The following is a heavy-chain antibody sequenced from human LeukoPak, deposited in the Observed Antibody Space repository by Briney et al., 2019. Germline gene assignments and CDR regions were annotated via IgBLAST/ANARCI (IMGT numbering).Heavy chain of an antibody. V-gene: IGHV3-49*03. J-gene: IGHJ4*02. Sequence: GGSLRLSCTASGFTFGDYAMSWFRQAPGKGLGWIGFIRSKAYGGTTEYAASVKGRFTISRDDSKSIAYLQMNSLKTEDTAVYYCTRDIAYCGGDCYSSWGQGTLVTVSS. CDR1: GFTFGDYA. D-gene: IGHD2-21*02. CDR3: TRDIAYCGGDCYSS. CDR2: IRSKAYGGTT.